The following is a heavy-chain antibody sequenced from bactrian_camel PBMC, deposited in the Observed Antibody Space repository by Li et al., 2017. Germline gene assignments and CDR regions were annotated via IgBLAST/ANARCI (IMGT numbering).Heavy chain of an antibody. J-gene: IGHJ6*01. Sequence: HVQLVESGGGSMQAGGSLRLSCAASGDTHLLYCMAWFRQAPGKGLEWVSSIYSDGSNTYYADSVKGRFTISQDNAKNTVYLQMNSLKPEDTAMYYCAAVGRGWVPSAHSPGEADFGYWGQGTQVTVS. CDR2: IYSDGSNT. CDR1: GDTHLLYC. CDR3: AAVGRGWVPSAHSPGEADFGY. V-gene: IGHV3-2*01. D-gene: IGHD5*01.